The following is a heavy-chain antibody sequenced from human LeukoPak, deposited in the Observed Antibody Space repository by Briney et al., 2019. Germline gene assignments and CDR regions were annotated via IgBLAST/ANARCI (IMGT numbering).Heavy chain of an antibody. CDR1: GYTFTSYG. CDR3: ARGKAIFGVVPHYFDY. Sequence: SVKVSCKASGYTFTSYGISWVRQAPGQGLEWMGGIIPIFGTANYAQKFQCRVTITADESTSTAYMELSSLRSEDTAVYYCARGKAIFGVVPHYFDYWGQGTLVTVSS. V-gene: IGHV1-69*13. J-gene: IGHJ4*02. D-gene: IGHD3-3*01. CDR2: IIPIFGTA.